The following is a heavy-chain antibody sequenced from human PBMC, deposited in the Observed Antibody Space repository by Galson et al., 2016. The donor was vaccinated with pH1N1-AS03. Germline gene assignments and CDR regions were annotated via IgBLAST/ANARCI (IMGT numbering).Heavy chain of an antibody. Sequence: QSGAEVKKPGESLKISCKGSGYTFYSSWIGWVRQKPGKGLEWMGIIYPGDSDTRYSPSFQGQVTISADKSISTAYLQWSSLKASDTAIYYCARKGDSRRWYAHDYWGQGTLVTVSS. CDR2: IYPGDSDT. CDR1: GYTFYSSW. J-gene: IGHJ4*02. D-gene: IGHD6-13*01. CDR3: ARKGDSRRWYAHDY. V-gene: IGHV5-51*01.